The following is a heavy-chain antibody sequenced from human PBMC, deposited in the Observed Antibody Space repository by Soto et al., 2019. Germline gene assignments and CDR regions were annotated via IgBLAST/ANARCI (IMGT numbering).Heavy chain of an antibody. CDR2: IWYDGSNK. J-gene: IGHJ4*02. Sequence: QVQLVEAGGGVVQPGRSLRLSCAASGFTFSSYAMHWVRQAPGKGLEWVAVIWYDGSNKYYADSVKGRFTISRDNSKNTLYLQMNSLRAEDTAVYYCATDGGLGSSSWNDLLSFDYWGQGTLVTVSS. CDR1: GFTFSSYA. CDR3: ATDGGLGSSSWNDLLSFDY. D-gene: IGHD6-13*01. V-gene: IGHV3-33*01.